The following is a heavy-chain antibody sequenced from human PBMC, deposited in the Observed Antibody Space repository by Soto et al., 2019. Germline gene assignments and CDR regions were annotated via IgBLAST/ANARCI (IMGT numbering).Heavy chain of an antibody. J-gene: IGHJ4*02. CDR1: GGNFCSYA. V-gene: IGHV1-69*13. D-gene: IGHD5-18*01. Sequence: GASVKVSGKASGGNFCSYAMCWVRQSSGQGLERMGGIIPLFGIANYPHKIQGRVTITADETTSTAYMELSSLRSEDTAVYYCARRNFNVDTAFDYWGQGALVTVSS. CDR3: ARRNFNVDTAFDY. CDR2: IIPLFGIA.